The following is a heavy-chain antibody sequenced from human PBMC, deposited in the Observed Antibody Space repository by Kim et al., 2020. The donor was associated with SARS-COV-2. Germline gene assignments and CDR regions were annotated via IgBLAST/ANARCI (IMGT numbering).Heavy chain of an antibody. V-gene: IGHV1-18*01. Sequence: ASVKVSCKASGYTFTSYGISWVRQAPGQGLEWMGWISAYNGNTNYAQKLQGRVTMTTDTSTSTAYMELRSLRSDDTAVYYCARATFRVTTNYYYYGMDVWGQGTTVTVSS. J-gene: IGHJ6*02. CDR2: ISAYNGNT. D-gene: IGHD4-4*01. CDR3: ARATFRVTTNYYYYGMDV. CDR1: GYTFTSYG.